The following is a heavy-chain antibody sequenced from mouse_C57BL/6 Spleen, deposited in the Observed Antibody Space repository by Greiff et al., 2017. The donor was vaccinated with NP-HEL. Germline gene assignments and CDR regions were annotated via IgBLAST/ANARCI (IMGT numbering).Heavy chain of an antibody. Sequence: DVKLVESEGGLVQPGSSMKLSCTASGFTFSDYYMAWVRQVPEKGLEWVANINYDGSSTYYLDSLKSRFIISRDNAKNILYLQMSSLKSEDTATYYCARYDYDWYFDVWGTGTTVTVSS. D-gene: IGHD2-4*01. V-gene: IGHV5-16*01. J-gene: IGHJ1*03. CDR1: GFTFSDYY. CDR2: INYDGSST. CDR3: ARYDYDWYFDV.